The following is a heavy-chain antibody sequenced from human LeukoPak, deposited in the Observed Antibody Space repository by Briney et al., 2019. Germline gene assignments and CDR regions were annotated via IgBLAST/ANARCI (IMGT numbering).Heavy chain of an antibody. CDR1: GGSISSSNW. CDR2: IYHSGST. D-gene: IGHD3-22*01. V-gene: IGHV4-4*02. J-gene: IGHJ4*02. CDR3: ARDFGDSSGYSFDY. Sequence: SETLSLTCAVSGGSISSSNWWSWVRQPPGKGLEWIGEIYHSGSTNYNPSLKSRVTISVDKSKNQFSLKLSSVTAADTAVYYCARDFGDSSGYSFDYCGQGTLVTVSS.